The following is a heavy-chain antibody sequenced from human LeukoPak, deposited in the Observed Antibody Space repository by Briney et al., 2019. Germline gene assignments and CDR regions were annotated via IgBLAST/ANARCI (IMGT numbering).Heavy chain of an antibody. Sequence: SETLSLTCTVSGGSISSYYWSWIRQPPGKGLEWIGYIYYSGSTNYNPSLKSRVTISVDTSKNQFSLKLSSVTAADTAVYYCARQSFSVVAGSGVDYWGQGTLVTVSS. J-gene: IGHJ4*02. V-gene: IGHV4-59*01. CDR2: IYYSGST. D-gene: IGHD6-19*01. CDR1: GGSISSYY. CDR3: ARQSFSVVAGSGVDY.